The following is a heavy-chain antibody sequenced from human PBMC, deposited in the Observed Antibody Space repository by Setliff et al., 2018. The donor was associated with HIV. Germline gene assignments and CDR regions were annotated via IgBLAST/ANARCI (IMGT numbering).Heavy chain of an antibody. CDR2: INHSGST. D-gene: IGHD3-22*01. Sequence: KTSETLSLTCAVYGGSFSGYYWSWIRQPPGKGLEWIGEINHSGSTNYNPSLKSRVTISVDTSKNQFSLKLSSVTAVDTAVFYCARLTTTYYYDSSAYYHPVWGQGTLVTVSS. J-gene: IGHJ4*02. CDR3: ARLTTTYYYDSSAYYHPV. V-gene: IGHV4-34*01. CDR1: GGSFSGYY.